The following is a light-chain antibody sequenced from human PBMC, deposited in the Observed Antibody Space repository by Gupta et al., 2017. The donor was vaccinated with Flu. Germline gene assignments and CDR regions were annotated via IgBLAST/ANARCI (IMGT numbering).Light chain of an antibody. CDR3: QTWGSGIGV. CDR2: LNSDGSH. J-gene: IGLJ3*02. CDR1: SSDSIYG. Sequence: TCRTSSSDSIYGNEWQQQQQRKGPAHTMMLNSDGSHYTGDRDPVSVSVDSSAAARSLTISSLKSEDEADYYCQTWGSGIGVFGGGTKLTVL. V-gene: IGLV4-69*01.